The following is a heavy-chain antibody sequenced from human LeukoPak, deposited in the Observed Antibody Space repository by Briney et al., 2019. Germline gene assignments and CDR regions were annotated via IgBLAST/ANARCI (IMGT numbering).Heavy chain of an antibody. Sequence: ASVKVSCKASVYIFTTYYMHWVRQAPGQGLEWMGIINPSDGSTNYAQNFQGRVTMTRDTSTSTVYMELSSLRSEDTAIYYCARDMYTSGRGYWGQGTLVTVSS. CDR1: VYIFTTYY. CDR3: ARDMYTSGRGY. V-gene: IGHV1-46*01. J-gene: IGHJ4*02. D-gene: IGHD6-19*01. CDR2: INPSDGST.